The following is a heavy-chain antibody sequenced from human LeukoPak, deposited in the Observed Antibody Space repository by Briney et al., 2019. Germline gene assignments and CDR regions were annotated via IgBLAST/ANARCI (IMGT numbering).Heavy chain of an antibody. V-gene: IGHV3-66*01. CDR1: GYTFSNNA. J-gene: IGHJ4*02. CDR3: ARVQLGAFDY. Sequence: GGSLRLSCAASGYTFSNNAMYWVRQAPGKGLEWVSVIYSGGSTYYADSVKGRFTISRDNSKNTLYLQMNSLRAEDTAVYYCARVQLGAFDYWGQGTLVTVSS. D-gene: IGHD1-1*01. CDR2: IYSGGST.